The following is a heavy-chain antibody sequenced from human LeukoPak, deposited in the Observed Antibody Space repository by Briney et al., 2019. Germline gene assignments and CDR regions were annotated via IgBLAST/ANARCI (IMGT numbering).Heavy chain of an antibody. CDR1: GFTFSSYA. D-gene: IGHD4-17*01. CDR2: ISGSGGST. J-gene: IGHJ6*03. CDR3: AKGKSTVTTNYYMDV. Sequence: GGSLRLSCAASGFTFSSYAMSWVRQAPGKGLEWVSAISGSGGSTYYADSVKGRFTISRDNSKNTLYLQMSSLRAEDTAVYYCAKGKSTVTTNYYMDVWGKGTTVTVSS. V-gene: IGHV3-23*01.